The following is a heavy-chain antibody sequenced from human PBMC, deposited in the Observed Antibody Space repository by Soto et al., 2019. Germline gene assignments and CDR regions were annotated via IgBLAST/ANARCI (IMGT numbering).Heavy chain of an antibody. CDR1: GYTFTSYG. CDR3: ARVSRYFDWLFPAPFNWFDP. J-gene: IGHJ5*02. Sequence: SVKVSCKASGYTFTSYGISWVRQAPGQGLEWMGWISAYNGNTNYAQKLQGRVTMTTDTSTSTAYLELRSLRSDDTAVYYCARVSRYFDWLFPAPFNWFDPWGQGNLVNVYS. V-gene: IGHV1-18*01. D-gene: IGHD3-9*01. CDR2: ISAYNGNT.